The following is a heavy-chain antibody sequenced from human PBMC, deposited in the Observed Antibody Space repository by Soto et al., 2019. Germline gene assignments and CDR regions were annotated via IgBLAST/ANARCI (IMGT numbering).Heavy chain of an antibody. V-gene: IGHV3-30-3*01. CDR1: GFTFSSYA. D-gene: IGHD5-12*01. CDR3: ASTRRWLQLFVY. Sequence: VQLVESGGGVVQPGRSLRLSCAASGFTFSSYAMHWVRQAPGKGLEWVAVISYDGSNKYYADSVKGRFTISRDNSKNTLYLQMNSLRAEDTAVYYCASTRRWLQLFVYWGQGTLVTVSS. CDR2: ISYDGSNK. J-gene: IGHJ4*02.